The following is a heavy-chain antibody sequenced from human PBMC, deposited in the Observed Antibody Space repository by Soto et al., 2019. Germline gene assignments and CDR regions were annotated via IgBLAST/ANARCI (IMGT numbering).Heavy chain of an antibody. V-gene: IGHV3-66*01. CDR1: GFTVSNTY. J-gene: IGHJ4*02. CDR2: ISHAGST. CDR3: ARDPGNPTSFAY. Sequence: GGSLRLSCAASGFTVSNTYMSWVRQAPGRGLEWVSAISHAGSTYYADSVKGRFTISRDNSENMLYLQMNSLRAEDTAVYYCARDPGNPTSFAYSSLGTLVTVSS.